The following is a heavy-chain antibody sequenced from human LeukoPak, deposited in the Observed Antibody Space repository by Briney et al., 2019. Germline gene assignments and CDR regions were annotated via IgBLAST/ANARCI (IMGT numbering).Heavy chain of an antibody. V-gene: IGHV3-23*01. CDR1: GFTFSSYG. J-gene: IGHJ4*02. Sequence: HPGGSLRLSCAASGFTFSSYGMNWVRQAPGKGLEWVSAISGSGGSTYYADSVKGRFTISRDNSKNTLYLQMNSLRAEDTAVYYCAKGPTMTLWFWGQGTLVTVSS. CDR3: AKGPTMTLWF. CDR2: ISGSGGST. D-gene: IGHD3-22*01.